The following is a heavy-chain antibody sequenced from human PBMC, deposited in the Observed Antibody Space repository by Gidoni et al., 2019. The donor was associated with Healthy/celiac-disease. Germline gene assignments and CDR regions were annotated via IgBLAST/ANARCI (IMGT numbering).Heavy chain of an antibody. CDR3: RLLGNYDDY. Sequence: EVQLVESGGGLVQPGGSLRLSCAASGFTFSSYWIHWVRQAPGKGLVWVSRIKSDGSSTDYADPLKGRFTISRDNAKNTLYLQMNSLRAEDTAVYFCRLLGNYDDYWGQGTLVTVSS. V-gene: IGHV3-74*01. CDR2: IKSDGSST. J-gene: IGHJ4*02. CDR1: GFTFSSYW. D-gene: IGHD3-16*01.